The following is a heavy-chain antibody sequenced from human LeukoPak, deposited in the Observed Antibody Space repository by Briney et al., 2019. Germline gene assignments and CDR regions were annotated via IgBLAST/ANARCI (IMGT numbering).Heavy chain of an antibody. D-gene: IGHD4-17*01. CDR1: GFTFSTYG. CDR3: ARGAQLGDYDEFDY. J-gene: IGHJ4*02. CDR2: IWYDGSHK. V-gene: IGHV3-33*08. Sequence: GGSLRLSCAASGFTFSTYGMHWVRQAPGKGLEWVAVIWYDGSHKYHADSVKGRFTISRDNSKNTLYLQMNSLTAEDTAVYFCARGAQLGDYDEFDYWGQGTLVTVSS.